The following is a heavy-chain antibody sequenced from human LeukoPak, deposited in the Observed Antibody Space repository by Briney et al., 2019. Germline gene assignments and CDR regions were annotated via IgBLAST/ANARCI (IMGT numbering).Heavy chain of an antibody. CDR1: EFTFSNYG. CDR3: ARGPSGYHNT. CDR2: IRYDGTNK. J-gene: IGHJ4*02. V-gene: IGHV3-30*02. D-gene: IGHD5-12*01. Sequence: PGGSLRLSCAASEFTFSNYGMHWVRQAPGKGLEWVAFIRYDGTNKYYADSVKGRFTISRDNSKNTLYLKMNSLRGEDTAVYYCARGPSGYHNTGGQGTLVTVSS.